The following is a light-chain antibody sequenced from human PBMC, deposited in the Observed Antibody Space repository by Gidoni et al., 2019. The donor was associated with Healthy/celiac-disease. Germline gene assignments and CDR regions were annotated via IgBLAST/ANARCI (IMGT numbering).Light chain of an antibody. J-gene: IGKJ1*01. V-gene: IGKV1-39*01. CDR1: QSISSY. CDR2: AAS. CDR3: QQSYRTPPA. Sequence: DIQMTQSPSSLSASVGDRVTITCRASQSISSYLNWYQQKPGKAPKLLIYAASSLQSGVPSRVNGSGTGKGFTLNNNNLQPESCGTYYWQQSYRTPPAFGQGTKVEIK.